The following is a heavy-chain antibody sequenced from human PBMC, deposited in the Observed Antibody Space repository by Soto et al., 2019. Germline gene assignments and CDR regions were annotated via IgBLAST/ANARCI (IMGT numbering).Heavy chain of an antibody. Sequence: ASVKVSCKASGYTFTNYYMNWVRQAPGRGLDWMGIINPSGGSTSYAQKFQGRVTMTRDTSTRTVYMELSSLRSDDTAVYYCVRADSSGYYYWGQGTLVTVSS. CDR2: INPSGGST. D-gene: IGHD3-22*01. V-gene: IGHV1-46*03. CDR1: GYTFTNYY. J-gene: IGHJ4*02. CDR3: VRADSSGYYY.